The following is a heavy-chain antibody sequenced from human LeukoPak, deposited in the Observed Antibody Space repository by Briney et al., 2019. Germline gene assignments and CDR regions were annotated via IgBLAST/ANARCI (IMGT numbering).Heavy chain of an antibody. J-gene: IGHJ4*02. CDR1: GFTFSSYG. Sequence: PGGSLRLSCAASGFTFSSYGMHWVRQAPGKGLEWVTFVRYDGTNKYYADSVKGRFTISRDNSKNTLYLQMNSLRAEDTAVYYCAKEGYRSGGSCQRIDYWGQGTLVTVSS. CDR2: VRYDGTNK. D-gene: IGHD2-15*01. CDR3: AKEGYRSGGSCQRIDY. V-gene: IGHV3-30*02.